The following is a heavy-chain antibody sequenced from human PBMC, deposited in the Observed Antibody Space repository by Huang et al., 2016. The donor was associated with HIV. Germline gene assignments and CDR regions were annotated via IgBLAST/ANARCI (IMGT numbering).Heavy chain of an antibody. Sequence: QVHLVQSGAEVKKPGSSVRVSCTASGGSFKISGISWVRQAPGQGLEWLGGILHMLWRANYAQKMSDRLTSTARESTTTVYMDLTSLRPEDTAVYYCASGASYEIWTPYYSGWHYSMDVWGEGTTVTVSS. J-gene: IGHJ6*03. CDR2: ILHMLWRA. CDR3: ASGASYEIWTPYYSGWHYSMDV. D-gene: IGHD3-9*01. CDR1: GGSFKISG. V-gene: IGHV1-69*13.